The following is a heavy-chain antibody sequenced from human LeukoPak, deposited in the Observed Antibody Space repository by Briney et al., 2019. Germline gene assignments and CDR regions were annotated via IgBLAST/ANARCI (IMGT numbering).Heavy chain of an antibody. CDR3: ARGQELPVAGRGYFDY. J-gene: IGHJ4*02. CDR1: GGSFSGYY. V-gene: IGHV4-34*01. Sequence: SETLSLTCAVYGGSFSGYYWSWIRQPPGKGLEWIGEINHSGSTNYNPSLKSRVTISVDTSKNQFSLRVRSVTAADTAVYYCARGQELPVAGRGYFDYWGQGTLVTVSS. D-gene: IGHD6-19*01. CDR2: INHSGST.